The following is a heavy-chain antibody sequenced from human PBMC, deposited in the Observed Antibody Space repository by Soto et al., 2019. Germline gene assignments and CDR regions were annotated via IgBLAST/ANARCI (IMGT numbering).Heavy chain of an antibody. Sequence: PSQTLSLTCAISGDSVSSYSAAWNWIRRSPSGGLEWLGRTYYRSRFFSDYAESVKSRIIINPDTSKNQSSLQLKSVTPEDTAVYYCVRDRYSSSGWFDPWGQGTPVTVSS. CDR2: TYYRSRFFS. CDR1: GDSVSSYSAA. CDR3: VRDRYSSSGWFDP. D-gene: IGHD3-10*01. J-gene: IGHJ5*02. V-gene: IGHV6-1*01.